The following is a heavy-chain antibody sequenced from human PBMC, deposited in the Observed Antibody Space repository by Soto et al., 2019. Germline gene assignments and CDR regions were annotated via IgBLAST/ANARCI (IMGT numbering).Heavy chain of an antibody. D-gene: IGHD3-9*01. J-gene: IGHJ5*02. V-gene: IGHV1-18*04. CDR2: ISAYNGNT. CDR1: GYTFTSYG. Sequence: QVQLVQSGAEVKKPGASVKVSCKASGYTFTSYGISWVRQATGQGLEWMGWISAYNGNTNYAQKLQGRVTMTTDTSTSTAYMELRSLRSDDTAVYYCAREGVTYYDILTGPNNWFDHWGQGTLVTVSS. CDR3: AREGVTYYDILTGPNNWFDH.